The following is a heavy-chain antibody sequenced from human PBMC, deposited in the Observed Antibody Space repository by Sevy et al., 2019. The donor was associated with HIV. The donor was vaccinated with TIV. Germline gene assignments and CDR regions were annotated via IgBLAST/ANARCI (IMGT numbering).Heavy chain of an antibody. CDR1: GGSMTNNNYY. V-gene: IGHV4-39*01. CDR2: IYSSGST. D-gene: IGHD3-10*01. J-gene: IGHJ4*02. Sequence: TENLSLTCTVSGGSMTNNNYYWGWIRQPPGKGLGWIGTIYSSGSTYYNPSLKSRVTISVDTSKNQFSLKLSSVPAADTGVHYCARLAPPFHDGHFGGYFDYWGQGILVLVSS. CDR3: ARLAPPFHDGHFGGYFDY.